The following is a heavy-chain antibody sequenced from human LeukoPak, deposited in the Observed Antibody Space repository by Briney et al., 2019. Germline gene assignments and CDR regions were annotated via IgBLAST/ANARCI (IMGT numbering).Heavy chain of an antibody. CDR2: IKSKTDGGTT. Sequence: GGSLRLSCAASGFTFSNAWMSWVRQAPGKGLEWVGRIKSKTDGGTTDYAAPVKGRFTISRDDSKNTLYLQMYSLKTEDTAVYYCTTSLYRSGWYGFDHWGQGTLVTVSS. V-gene: IGHV3-15*01. CDR1: GFTFSNAW. D-gene: IGHD6-19*01. J-gene: IGHJ4*02. CDR3: TTSLYRSGWYGFDH.